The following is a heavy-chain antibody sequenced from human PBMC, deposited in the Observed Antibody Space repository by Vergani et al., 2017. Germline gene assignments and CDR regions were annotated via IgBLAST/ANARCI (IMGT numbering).Heavy chain of an antibody. V-gene: IGHV1-2*02. CDR3: ARVAFTALALVSFDY. CDR2: INPHNGVT. CDR1: GYTFTDYY. Sequence: QVQLVQSGAAVKKPGASVKVSCKASGYTFTDYYMHWVRQAPGQGLEWMGWINPHNGVTNYAQKFQGGVTMTRDTSISTASMELNRLRSDDTAVYYCARVAFTALALVSFDYWGQGTLVTVSS. D-gene: IGHD5-18*01. J-gene: IGHJ4*02.